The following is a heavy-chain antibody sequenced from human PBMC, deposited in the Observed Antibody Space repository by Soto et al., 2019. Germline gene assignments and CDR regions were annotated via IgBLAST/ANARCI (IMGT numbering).Heavy chain of an antibody. Sequence: DVQLVESGGGLVQPGGSLRLSCAASGFTFSGFTMNWVRQTPGRGLEWISYISRGGETIYYADSVKGRFTISRDNAENSLNLQMNSLSDEETAVYYCSSRNRAGGSGTDCLSYFDYWGQGTLVTVSS. D-gene: IGHD2-2*01. V-gene: IGHV3-48*02. CDR3: SSRNRAGGSGTDCLSYFDY. CDR2: ISRGGETI. CDR1: GFTFSGFT. J-gene: IGHJ4*02.